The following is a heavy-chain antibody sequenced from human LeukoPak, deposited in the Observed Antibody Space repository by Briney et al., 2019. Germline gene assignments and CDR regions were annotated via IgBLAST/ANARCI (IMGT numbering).Heavy chain of an antibody. Sequence: GGSLRLFCVASGFTLSDYGMSWARQAPGKGLEGISYITMNSVKFYADSVRGRFAISRDNDKNSVYLQMNSLRDEDTAVYYCTRGRYQFLGPNDSWGQGSLVTVSS. D-gene: IGHD2/OR15-2a*01. CDR3: TRGRYQFLGPNDS. V-gene: IGHV3-48*02. J-gene: IGHJ4*02. CDR1: GFTLSDYG. CDR2: ITMNSVK.